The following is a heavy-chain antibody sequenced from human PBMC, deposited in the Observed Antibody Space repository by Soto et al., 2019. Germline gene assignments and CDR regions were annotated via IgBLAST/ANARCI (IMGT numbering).Heavy chain of an antibody. J-gene: IGHJ6*03. CDR2: ISSSSSTR. D-gene: IGHD6-6*01. CDR1: GFTFSSYS. Sequence: GGSLRLSCAGSGFTFSSYSMNWVRQAPGKGLEWVSYISSSSSTRYYADSVKGRFTISRDKSISTAHLQWSSLKASDTAMYYCASIAARGDYYYMDVWGQGTTVTVSS. V-gene: IGHV3-48*01. CDR3: ASIAARGDYYYMDV.